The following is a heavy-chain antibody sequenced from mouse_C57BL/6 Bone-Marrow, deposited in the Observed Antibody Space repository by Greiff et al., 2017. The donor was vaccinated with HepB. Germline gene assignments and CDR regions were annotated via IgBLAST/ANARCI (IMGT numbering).Heavy chain of an antibody. V-gene: IGHV1-82*01. D-gene: IGHD2-3*01. J-gene: IGHJ2*01. CDR2: IYPGDGDT. CDR1: GYAFSSSW. Sequence: VQLQQSGPELVKPGASVKISCKASGYAFSSSWMNWVKQRPGKGLEWIGRIYPGDGDTNYNGKFKGKATLTADKSSSTAYMQLSSLTSEDSAVYCCARRGLLLFDYWGQGTTLTVSS. CDR3: ARRGLLLFDY.